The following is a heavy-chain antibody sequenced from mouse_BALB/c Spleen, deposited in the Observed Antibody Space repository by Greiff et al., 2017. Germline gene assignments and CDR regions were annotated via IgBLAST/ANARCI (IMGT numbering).Heavy chain of an antibody. D-gene: IGHD1-1*01. V-gene: IGHV1-9*01. CDR1: GYTFSSYW. Sequence: VQLQESGAELMKPGASVKISCKATGYTFSSYWIEWVKQRPGHGLEWIGEILPGSGSTNYNEKFKGKATFTADTSSNTAYMQLSSLTSEDSAVYYCARTITTVVATVDYWGQGTTLTVSS. CDR2: ILPGSGST. CDR3: ARTITTVVATVDY. J-gene: IGHJ2*01.